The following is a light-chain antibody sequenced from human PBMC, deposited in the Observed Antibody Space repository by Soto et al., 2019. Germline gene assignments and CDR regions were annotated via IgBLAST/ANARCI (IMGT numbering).Light chain of an antibody. Sequence: DIQLTQSPASLSASVGDRVTITCRASDNIGSNLNWYQHQTGTAPKPLIYAASSLQGGVPSRFSGRGYGTQFTLTISGLQTEDFATYYCQQSYKILTFGGGTWVDI. V-gene: IGKV1-39*01. J-gene: IGKJ4*01. CDR3: QQSYKILT. CDR1: DNIGSN. CDR2: AAS.